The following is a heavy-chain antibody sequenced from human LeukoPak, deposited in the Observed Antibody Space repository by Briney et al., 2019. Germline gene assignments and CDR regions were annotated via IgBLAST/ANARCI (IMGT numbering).Heavy chain of an antibody. CDR2: IKSKTDGGTT. V-gene: IGHV3-15*01. CDR3: TTRGSYLVSQGSDY. CDR1: GFTFSNAW. Sequence: KSGGSLRLSCAASGFTFSNAWMSWVRQAPGKGLEWVGRIKSKTDGGTTDYAAPVKGRFTISRDDSKNTLYLQMNSLKTEDTAVYYCTTRGSYLVSQGSDYWGQGTLVTVSS. J-gene: IGHJ4*02. D-gene: IGHD1-26*01.